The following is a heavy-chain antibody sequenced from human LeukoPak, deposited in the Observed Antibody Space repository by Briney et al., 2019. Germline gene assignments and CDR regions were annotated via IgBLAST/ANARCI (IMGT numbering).Heavy chain of an antibody. J-gene: IGHJ4*02. Sequence: PGGSLRLSCAASGFTFISYGMHWVRQAPGKGLEWVAFIRYDGSNKYYADSVKGRFTISRDNSKNTLYLQMNSLRAEDTAVYYCAVTTVVNYYFDYWGQGTLVTVSS. CDR1: GFTFISYG. D-gene: IGHD4-23*01. CDR2: IRYDGSNK. CDR3: AVTTVVNYYFDY. V-gene: IGHV3-30*02.